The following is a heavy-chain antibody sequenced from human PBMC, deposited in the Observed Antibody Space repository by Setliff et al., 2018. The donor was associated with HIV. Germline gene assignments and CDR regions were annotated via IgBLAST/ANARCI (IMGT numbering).Heavy chain of an antibody. CDR2: IYYSGNT. CDR3: ARVPTSSWYVTTQRTKEYFHH. Sequence: PSETLSLTCTVSGGSIKSSSYYWGWIRRPPGKGLEWIGSIYYSGNTYYNPSPKSRVTILEDTSRNQFSLRLSSVTAADTAIYYCARVPTSSWYVTTQRTKEYFHHWGQGTLVTVSS. J-gene: IGHJ1*01. D-gene: IGHD6-13*01. V-gene: IGHV4-39*07. CDR1: GGSIKSSSYY.